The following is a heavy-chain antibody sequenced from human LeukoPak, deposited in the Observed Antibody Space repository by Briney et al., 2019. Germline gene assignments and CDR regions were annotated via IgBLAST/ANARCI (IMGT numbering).Heavy chain of an antibody. CDR3: ARSGRGYSYGYVGGMDV. J-gene: IGHJ6*02. D-gene: IGHD5-18*01. CDR1: GGSISSGGYY. CDR2: IYYSGST. V-gene: IGHV4-31*03. Sequence: SETLSLTCTVSGGSISSGGYYWSWIRQHPGKGLEWIGCIYYSGSTYYNPSLKSRVTISVDTSKNQFSLKLSSVTAADTAVYYCARSGRGYSYGYVGGMDVWGQGTTVTVSS.